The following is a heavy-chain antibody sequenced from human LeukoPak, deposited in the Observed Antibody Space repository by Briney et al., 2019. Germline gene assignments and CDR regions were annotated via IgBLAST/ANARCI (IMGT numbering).Heavy chain of an antibody. D-gene: IGHD1-1*01. J-gene: IGHJ4*02. CDR2: IRYDGSNK. Sequence: GGSLRLSCAASGFTFSSYGMHWVRQAPGKGLEWVAFIRYDGSNKYYAGSVKGRFTISRDNSKNTLYLQMNSLRAEDTAVYYCAKDRDCNDPPFTFDYWGQGTLVTVSS. V-gene: IGHV3-30*02. CDR1: GFTFSSYG. CDR3: AKDRDCNDPPFTFDY.